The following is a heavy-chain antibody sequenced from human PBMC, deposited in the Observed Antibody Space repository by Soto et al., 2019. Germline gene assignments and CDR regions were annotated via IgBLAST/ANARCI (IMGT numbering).Heavy chain of an antibody. D-gene: IGHD5-12*01. CDR3: ARHGVPEMATIDPPDY. CDR1: GYSFTSYW. V-gene: IGHV5-51*01. CDR2: IYPGDSDT. J-gene: IGHJ4*02. Sequence: GESLKISCKGSGYSFTSYWIGWVRQMPGKGLEWMGIIYPGDSDTRYSPSFQGQVTISADKSISTAYLQWSSLKASDTAMYYCARHGVPEMATIDPPDYWGQGTLVTVSS.